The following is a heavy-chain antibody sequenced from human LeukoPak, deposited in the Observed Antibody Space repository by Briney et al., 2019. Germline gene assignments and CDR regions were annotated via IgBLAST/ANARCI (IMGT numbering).Heavy chain of an antibody. D-gene: IGHD6-13*01. CDR1: GFTFGDYA. J-gene: IGHJ4*02. CDR2: IRSKAYGGTT. CDR3: AKEQQLVPLKTKEDY. Sequence: GGSLRLSCTASGFTFGDYAMSWVRQAPGKGLEWVGFIRSKAYGGTTEYAASVKGRFTISRDDSKSIAYLQMNSLRAEDTAVYYCAKEQQLVPLKTKEDYWGQGTLVTVSS. V-gene: IGHV3-49*04.